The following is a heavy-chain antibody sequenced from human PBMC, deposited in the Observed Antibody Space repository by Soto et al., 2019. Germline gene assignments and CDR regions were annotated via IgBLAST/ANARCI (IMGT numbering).Heavy chain of an antibody. J-gene: IGHJ4*02. CDR3: ARDGYHDSSGYRSDFDY. CDR2: NSAYNGNT. Sequence: QVQLVQSGAEVKKPGGSVKVSCKASGYTFTSYGISWVRQAPGQGLEWMGWNSAYNGNTNYAQKLQGRVTMTTDTSTSTAYMELRSLRSDDTAVYYCARDGYHDSSGYRSDFDYWGQGTLVTVSS. CDR1: GYTFTSYG. D-gene: IGHD3-22*01. V-gene: IGHV1-18*01.